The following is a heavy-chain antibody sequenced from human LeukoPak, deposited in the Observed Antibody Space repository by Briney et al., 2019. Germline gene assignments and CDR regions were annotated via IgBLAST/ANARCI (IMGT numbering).Heavy chain of an antibody. D-gene: IGHD5-12*01. J-gene: IGHJ4*02. CDR1: GFTFNTYW. V-gene: IGHV3-7*01. CDR2: IKQDGSEK. CDR3: ATVTVCGWRQNDY. Sequence: PGGSLRLSCAASGFTFNTYWMSWVRQAPGKGLEWVANIKQDGSEKYYVDSVKSRFTISRDNAKNSLYLQMNSLRAGDTAVYYCATVTVCGWRQNDYWGQGTLVTVSS.